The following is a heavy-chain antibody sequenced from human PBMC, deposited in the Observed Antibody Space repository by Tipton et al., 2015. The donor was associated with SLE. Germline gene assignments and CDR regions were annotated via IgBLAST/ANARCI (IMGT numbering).Heavy chain of an antibody. D-gene: IGHD5-12*01. CDR2: INPKSGGT. Sequence: QVQLVQSGAEVKKPGASVKVSCKASGYTFTDYYLHWVRQAPGQGLEWMGRINPKSGGTNYAQRFQGRVTMTSDTSISTAYMELSSLRSDDTAVYYCAVNIASYYYYALDVWGQGTTVTVSS. CDR1: GYTFTDYY. V-gene: IGHV1-2*06. J-gene: IGHJ6*02. CDR3: AVNIASYYYYALDV.